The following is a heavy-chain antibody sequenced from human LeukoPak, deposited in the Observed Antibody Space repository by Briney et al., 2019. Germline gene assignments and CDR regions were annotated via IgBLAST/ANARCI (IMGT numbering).Heavy chain of an antibody. CDR1: GFTLNNYG. CDR3: AKGPLRGTAAAIDY. D-gene: IGHD2-2*01. V-gene: IGHV3-30*18. CDR2: ISYDGRNI. Sequence: GALGLSCGAFGFTLNNYGMHWGRQGSGKGVGGGAVISYDGRNIHYPDSVKGRFTISRDISTDTLWLQMDSLRTEDTAVYYCAKGPLRGTAAAIDYWGQGTLVTVSS. J-gene: IGHJ4*02.